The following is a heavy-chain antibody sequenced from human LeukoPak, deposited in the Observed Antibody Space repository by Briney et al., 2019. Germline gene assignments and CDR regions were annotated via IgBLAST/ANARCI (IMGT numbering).Heavy chain of an antibody. CDR2: MNPNSGNT. CDR1: GYTFTSYD. V-gene: IGHV1-8*01. Sequence: ASVKVSCKASGYTFTSYDINWVRQATGQGLEWMGWMNPNSGNTGYAQKFQARVTMTRNTSISTAYMELSSLRSEDTAVYYCARAIGYCSSTSCSKVAFDIWGQGTMVTVSS. J-gene: IGHJ3*02. CDR3: ARAIGYCSSTSCSKVAFDI. D-gene: IGHD2-2*01.